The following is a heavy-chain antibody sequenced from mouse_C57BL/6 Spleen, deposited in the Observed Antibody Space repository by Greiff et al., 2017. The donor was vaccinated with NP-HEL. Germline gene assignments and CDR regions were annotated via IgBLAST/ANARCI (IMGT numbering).Heavy chain of an antibody. CDR2: ISSRGST. V-gene: IGHV3-8*01. CDR3: ARWGGNYVWYFDV. D-gene: IGHD2-1*01. CDR1: GYSFTSDY. Sequence: EVKLLESGPGLAKPSQTLSLTCSVTGYSFTSDYWTWIRKFPGHNLEYMGYISSRGSTYYNPSLKSRISITRDTSKNQYYLQLNSVTTEDTATYYCARWGGNYVWYFDVWGTGTTVTVSS. J-gene: IGHJ1*03.